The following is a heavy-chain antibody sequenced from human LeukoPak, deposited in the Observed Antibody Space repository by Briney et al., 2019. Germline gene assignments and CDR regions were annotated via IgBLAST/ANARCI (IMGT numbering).Heavy chain of an antibody. V-gene: IGHV4-30-2*01. D-gene: IGHD3-3*01. CDR1: GGSISSGGYY. J-gene: IGHJ4*02. Sequence: KPSETLSLTCTVSGGSISSGGYYWSWIRQPPGKGLEWIGYIYHSGSTYYNPSLKSRVTISVDRSKNQFSLKLSSVTAADTAVYYCARGIFGVAAFDYWGQGTLATVSS. CDR3: ARGIFGVAAFDY. CDR2: IYHSGST.